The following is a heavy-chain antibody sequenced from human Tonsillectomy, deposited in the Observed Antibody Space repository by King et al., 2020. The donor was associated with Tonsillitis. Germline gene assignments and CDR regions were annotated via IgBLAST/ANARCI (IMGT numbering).Heavy chain of an antibody. Sequence: VQLVESGGGVVQPGRSLRLSCAASGFTFSSYAMHWVRQAPGKGLEWVAVIAYDGSNKYYADSVKGRFTISRDNSKNTLYLQMNSLRAEDTAVYYCAREPHQIVVVAYDAFDIWGQGQWSPSLQ. CDR3: AREPHQIVVVAYDAFDI. CDR2: IAYDGSNK. J-gene: IGHJ3*02. D-gene: IGHD2-21*01. CDR1: GFTFSSYA. V-gene: IGHV3-30*04.